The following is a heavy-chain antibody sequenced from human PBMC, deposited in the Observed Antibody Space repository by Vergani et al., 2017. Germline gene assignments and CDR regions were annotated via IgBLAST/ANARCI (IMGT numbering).Heavy chain of an antibody. D-gene: IGHD2-2*02. J-gene: IGHJ4*02. V-gene: IGHV3-23*01. CDR2: ISSDGGST. CDR1: GFTFSTYA. CDR3: AKDSQVVQLLLYPHFDY. Sequence: EVQLLESGGGLVQPGGSLRLSCAASGFTFSTYAMTWVRQAPGKGLEWVSTISSDGGSTYYADSVKGRFTISRDNSKNTLYLQMNSLRAEDTAVYYCAKDSQVVQLLLYPHFDYWSQGTLVTVSS.